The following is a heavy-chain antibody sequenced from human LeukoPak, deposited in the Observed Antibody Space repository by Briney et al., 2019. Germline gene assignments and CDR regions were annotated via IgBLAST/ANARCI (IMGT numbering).Heavy chain of an antibody. Sequence: SETLSLTCAVSGGSFSGYYWSWIRQPPGKGLEWIGEINHSGSTNYNPSLKSRVTISVDTSKNQFSLKLSSVTAADTAVYYCARVGAYYYDSSAYQYWGQGTLVTVSS. V-gene: IGHV4-34*01. CDR2: INHSGST. J-gene: IGHJ4*02. CDR1: GGSFSGYY. D-gene: IGHD3-22*01. CDR3: ARVGAYYYDSSAYQY.